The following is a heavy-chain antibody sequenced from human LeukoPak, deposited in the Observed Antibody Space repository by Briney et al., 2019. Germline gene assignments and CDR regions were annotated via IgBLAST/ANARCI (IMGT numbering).Heavy chain of an antibody. CDR3: ARRRRDGYNFPDK. V-gene: IGHV7-4-1*02. D-gene: IGHD5-24*01. CDR2: INTNTGNP. J-gene: IGHJ1*01. CDR1: GGTSSSYA. Sequence: ASVKVSCKASGGTSSSYAISWVRQAPGQGLEWMGWINTNTGNPTYAQGFTGRFVFSLDTSVSTAYLQISSLKPEDTAVYYCARRRRDGYNFPDKWGQGTLVTVSS.